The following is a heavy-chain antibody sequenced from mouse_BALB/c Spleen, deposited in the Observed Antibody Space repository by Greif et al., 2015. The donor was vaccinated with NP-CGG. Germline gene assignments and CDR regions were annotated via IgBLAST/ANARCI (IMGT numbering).Heavy chain of an antibody. V-gene: IGHV5-9-3*01. J-gene: IGHJ2*01. CDR1: GFTLSSYA. Sequence: EVKLMESGGGLVKPGGSLKLSCAASGFTLSSYAMSWVRQTPEKRLEWVATISSGGSYTYYPDSVKGRFTISRDNAKNTLYLQMSSLRSEDTAMYYCARHGNYDYWGQGTTLTVSS. CDR2: ISSGGSYT. CDR3: ARHGNYDY. D-gene: IGHD2-1*01.